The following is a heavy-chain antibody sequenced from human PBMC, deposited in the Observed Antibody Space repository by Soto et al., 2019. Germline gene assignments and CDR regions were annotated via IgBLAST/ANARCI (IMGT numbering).Heavy chain of an antibody. D-gene: IGHD6-19*01. CDR3: ARVAVAGTRVDY. CDR1: GGSISSYY. Sequence: PSETLSLTCTVSGGSISSYYWSWIRQPPGKGLEWIGYFYYSGSTNNNPSLKSRVTISVDTSKNQFSLKLSSVTAADTAVYYCARVAVAGTRVDYWGQGTLVTVSS. CDR2: FYYSGST. V-gene: IGHV4-59*12. J-gene: IGHJ4*02.